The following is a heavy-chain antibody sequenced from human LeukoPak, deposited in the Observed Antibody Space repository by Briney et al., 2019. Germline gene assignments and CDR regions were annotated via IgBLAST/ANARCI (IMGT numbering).Heavy chain of an antibody. V-gene: IGHV3-7*01. Sequence: GGSLRLSCEASGFRFSTSWMAWVRQAPGKGLEWVANIRKDASVEHYVDSVKGRFTISRDNAKNSLHLQMNSLRAEDTAVYYCARDSNYYDGSDYFDTYDIWGQGTMVTVSS. J-gene: IGHJ3*02. CDR3: ARDSNYYDGSDYFDTYDI. D-gene: IGHD3-22*01. CDR1: GFRFSTSW. CDR2: IRKDASVE.